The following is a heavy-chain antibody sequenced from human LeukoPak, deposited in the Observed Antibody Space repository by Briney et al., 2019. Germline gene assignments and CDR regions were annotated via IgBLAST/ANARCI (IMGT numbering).Heavy chain of an antibody. D-gene: IGHD3-3*01. CDR1: GVSISSYY. CDR3: ARDHYDFWSGYSDAFDI. V-gene: IGHV4-59*01. Sequence: SETLSLTCTVSGVSISSYYWSWIRQPPGKGLEWIGYIYYSGSTNYNPSLKSRVTISVDTSKNQFSLKLSSVTAADTAVYYCARDHYDFWSGYSDAFDIWGQGTMVTVSS. J-gene: IGHJ3*02. CDR2: IYYSGST.